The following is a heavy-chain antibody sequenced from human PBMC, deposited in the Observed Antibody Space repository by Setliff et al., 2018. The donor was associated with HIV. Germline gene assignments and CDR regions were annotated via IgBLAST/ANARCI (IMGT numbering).Heavy chain of an antibody. Sequence: TSETLSLTCTVSGGSISSGGFYWSWIRQHPGKGLEWVSALSGSGNTTHYADSVKGRFTISRDNSKNTLYLQMNNLRTDDTALYYCAQGSDPQLVTLFAYWGQGTLVTVSS. CDR2: LSGSGNTT. V-gene: IGHV3-23*01. CDR3: AQGSDPQLVTLFAY. CDR1: GGSISSGG. J-gene: IGHJ4*02. D-gene: IGHD6-6*01.